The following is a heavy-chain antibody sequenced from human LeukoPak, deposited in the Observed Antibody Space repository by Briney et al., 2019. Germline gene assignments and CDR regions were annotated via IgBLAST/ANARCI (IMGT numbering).Heavy chain of an antibody. D-gene: IGHD2-15*01. V-gene: IGHV3-74*01. CDR2: INSDGSST. CDR1: EFTFRSYW. J-gene: IGHJ4*02. Sequence: GGSLRLSCAASEFTFRSYWMHWVRQAPGKGLVWVSRINSDGSSTSYADSVKGRFTISRDNAKNTLYLQMNSLRAEDTAVYYCARDGWGYCSGGSCYSLTDYWGQGTLVTVSS. CDR3: ARDGWGYCSGGSCYSLTDY.